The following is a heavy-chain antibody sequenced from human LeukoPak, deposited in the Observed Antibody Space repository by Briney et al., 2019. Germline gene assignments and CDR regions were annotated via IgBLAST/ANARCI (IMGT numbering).Heavy chain of an antibody. D-gene: IGHD3-3*01. V-gene: IGHV4-34*01. Sequence: SETLSLTCAVYGGSFSGYYWSWIRQPPGKGLEWIGEVNHSGSTNYNPSLKSRVTISVDTSKNQFSLKLSSATAADTAVYYCARGLYRSGYASDSWGQGTLVTVSS. CDR3: ARGLYRSGYASDS. CDR1: GGSFSGYY. CDR2: VNHSGST. J-gene: IGHJ4*02.